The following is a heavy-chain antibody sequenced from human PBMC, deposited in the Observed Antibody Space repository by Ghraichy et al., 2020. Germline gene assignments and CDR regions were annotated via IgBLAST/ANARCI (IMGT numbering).Heavy chain of an antibody. D-gene: IGHD3-3*01. CDR3: ARHNGRGVWSGYYPPYLEL. Sequence: GESLNISCKGSGYSFRDYWIGWVRQTPGKGLEWMGIIYPGNSDTRYTSSFQGHVTISADSSSSTAYLQWSSLKASDSALYYCARHNGRGVWSGYYPPYLELWGQGTLVTVSS. J-gene: IGHJ4*02. CDR2: IYPGNSDT. CDR1: GYSFRDYW. V-gene: IGHV5-51*01.